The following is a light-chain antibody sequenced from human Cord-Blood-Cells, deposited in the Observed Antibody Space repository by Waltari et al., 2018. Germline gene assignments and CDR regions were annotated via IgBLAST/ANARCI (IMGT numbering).Light chain of an antibody. J-gene: IGKJ4*01. CDR3: QQYGSSPLT. CDR2: GAS. Sequence: PGERATLSCRASQSVSSSYLAWYQQKHGQAPRLLIYGASSRATGIPDRFSGSGSGTDFTLTISRLEPEDFAVYYCQQYGSSPLTFGGGTKVEIK. CDR1: QSVSSSY. V-gene: IGKV3-20*01.